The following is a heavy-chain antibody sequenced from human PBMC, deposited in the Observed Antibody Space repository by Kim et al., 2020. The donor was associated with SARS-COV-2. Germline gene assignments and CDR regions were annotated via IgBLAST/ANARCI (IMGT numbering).Heavy chain of an antibody. CDR1: GFTFGDYA. CDR3: AKVLSVAPHDAFDI. CDR2: ISWNSGSI. Sequence: GGSLRLSCAASGFTFGDYAMHWVRQAPGKGLEWVSGISWNSGSIGYADSVKGRFTISRDNAKNSLYLQMNSLRAEDTALYYCAKVLSVAPHDAFDIWGQGTMVTVSS. J-gene: IGHJ3*02. V-gene: IGHV3-9*01. D-gene: IGHD1-26*01.